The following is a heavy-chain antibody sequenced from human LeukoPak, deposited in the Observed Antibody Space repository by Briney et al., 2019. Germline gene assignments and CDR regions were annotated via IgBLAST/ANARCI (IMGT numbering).Heavy chain of an antibody. CDR1: GYTFTSYY. J-gene: IGHJ5*02. CDR3: AREAVVPAAIPWFDP. CDR2: INPSGGST. Sequence: ASVKVSCKASGYTFTSYYMHWVRQAPGQGLEWMGIINPSGGSTSYAQKFQGRVTMTRDTSTSTVYMELSSLRSEDTAVYYCAREAVVPAAIPWFDPWGQGTLVTVSS. D-gene: IGHD2-2*02. V-gene: IGHV1-46*01.